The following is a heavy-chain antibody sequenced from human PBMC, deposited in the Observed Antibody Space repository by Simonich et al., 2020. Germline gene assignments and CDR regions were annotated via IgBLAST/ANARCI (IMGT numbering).Heavy chain of an antibody. Sequence: EVQLVESGGGLVQPGGSLRLSCAASGFTFSSYCMHWVRQAPGKGLWWVSRIKSDGSSTSYADSVKCRFTISRDNAKNTLYLQMNSLRAEDTAVYYCARNRLDYWGQGTLVTVSS. CDR3: ARNRLDY. V-gene: IGHV3-74*01. J-gene: IGHJ4*02. CDR2: IKSDGSST. CDR1: GFTFSSYC.